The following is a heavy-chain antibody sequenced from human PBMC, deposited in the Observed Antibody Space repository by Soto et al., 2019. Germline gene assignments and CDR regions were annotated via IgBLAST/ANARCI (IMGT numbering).Heavy chain of an antibody. J-gene: IGHJ4*02. CDR3: AKDRDTMIVVGGFDY. Sequence: GGSLRLSCAASGFTFSSYAMSWVRQAPGKGLEWVSAISGSGGSTYYADSVKGRFTISRDNSKNTLYLQMNSLRAEDTAVYYCAKDRDTMIVVGGFDYWAQGTLVTVSS. D-gene: IGHD3-22*01. CDR1: GFTFSSYA. V-gene: IGHV3-23*01. CDR2: ISGSGGST.